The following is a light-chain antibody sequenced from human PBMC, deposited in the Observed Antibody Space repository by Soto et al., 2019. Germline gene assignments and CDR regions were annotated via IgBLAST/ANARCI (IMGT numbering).Light chain of an antibody. CDR1: SSDVGGYNY. V-gene: IGLV2-14*01. Sequence: QSVLTQPASVSGSPGQSITISCTGTSSDVGGYNYVSWYQQYPGKAPKLMIYEVSNRPSGVSNRFSGCKSGNTASLTISRLQAEDVADYYCSSYTSSSTVVVGGGTKLTVL. J-gene: IGLJ2*01. CDR2: EVS. CDR3: SSYTSSSTVV.